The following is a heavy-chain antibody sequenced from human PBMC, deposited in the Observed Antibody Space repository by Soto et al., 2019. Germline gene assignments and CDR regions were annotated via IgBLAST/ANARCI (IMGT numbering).Heavy chain of an antibody. D-gene: IGHD3-16*01. Sequence: GWSLRLSCAASGFTFSNYAMSLVRQAPGKGLEWVSGISGSGGNTYHADSVKGRFTISRDNSKNTLYLHMHRMRAEDTDVYHCEKVTVAYTTENYCDYWGQGTLVTVSS. CDR2: ISGSGGNT. V-gene: IGHV3-23*01. J-gene: IGHJ4*02. CDR3: EKVTVAYTTENYCDY. CDR1: GFTFSNYA.